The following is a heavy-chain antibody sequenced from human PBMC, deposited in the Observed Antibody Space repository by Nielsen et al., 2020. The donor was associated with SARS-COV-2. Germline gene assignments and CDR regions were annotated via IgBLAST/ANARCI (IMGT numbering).Heavy chain of an antibody. CDR1: RTYA. CDR3: AKSGYCNGGICYSTEFFQD. CDR2: ISSSGAYT. J-gene: IGHJ1*01. Sequence: GGSLRLSCAASRTYAMSWVRQAPGKGLEWISYISSSGAYTNYADSLKGRFTISRDNAKNSIHLQMNSLRAEDTAVYYCAKSGYCNGGICYSTEFFQDWGQGTLVTVSS. V-gene: IGHV3-11*03. D-gene: IGHD2-15*01.